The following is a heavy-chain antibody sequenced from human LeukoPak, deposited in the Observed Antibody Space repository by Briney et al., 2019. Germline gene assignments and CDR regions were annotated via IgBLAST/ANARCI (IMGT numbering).Heavy chain of an antibody. CDR3: ARGQKRGPYYFDY. CDR2: IKQDGSEK. CDR1: GFTFSSYW. J-gene: IGHJ4*02. D-gene: IGHD5-24*01. Sequence: GGSLRLSCAASGFTFSSYWMSWVRQAPGKGLEWVANIKQDGSEKYYVDSVMGRFTTSRDNAENSLFLQMNSLRAEDTAVYYCARGQKRGPYYFDYWGQGTLVTVSS. V-gene: IGHV3-7*05.